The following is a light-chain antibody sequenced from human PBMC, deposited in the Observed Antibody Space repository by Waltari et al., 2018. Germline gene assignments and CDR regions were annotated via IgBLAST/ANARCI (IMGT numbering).Light chain of an antibody. J-gene: IGKJ2*01. CDR3: QQYNYYPVT. Sequence: DIQVTESPSTRSASVGDRVTIACRARQSIDTWLAWYQQKPGKAPKLLIYKASHLESGVPLRFSGSGSGTEFTLTINSLQPDDFATYYCQQYNYYPVTYGQGTKLEI. V-gene: IGKV1-5*03. CDR1: QSIDTW. CDR2: KAS.